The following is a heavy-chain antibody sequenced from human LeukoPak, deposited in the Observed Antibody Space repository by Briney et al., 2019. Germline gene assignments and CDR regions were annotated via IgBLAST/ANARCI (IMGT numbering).Heavy chain of an antibody. CDR3: ARGASRAGY. J-gene: IGHJ4*02. CDR1: GFTFRSYN. Sequence: GSLRLSCAASGFTFRSYNMNWVRQAPGKRPEWVSSISSSSSYIYYADSVKGRFTISRDNAKNSLYLQMNSLRAEDTALYYCARGASRAGYWGQGTLVTVSS. D-gene: IGHD6-13*01. CDR2: ISSSSSYI. V-gene: IGHV3-21*01.